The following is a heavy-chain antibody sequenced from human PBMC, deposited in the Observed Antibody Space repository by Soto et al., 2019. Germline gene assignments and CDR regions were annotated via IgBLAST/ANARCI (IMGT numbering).Heavy chain of an antibody. V-gene: IGHV4-39*01. J-gene: IGHJ6*03. Sequence: SETLSLTCTVSGGSISSSSYYWGWIRQPPGKGLEWIGSIYYSGSTYYNPSLKSRVTISVDTSKNQFSLKLSSVTAADTAVYYCARLGVVPAARRYYYYYMDVWGKGTTVTVSS. CDR1: GGSISSSSYY. CDR3: ARLGVVPAARRYYYYYMDV. CDR2: IYYSGST. D-gene: IGHD2-2*01.